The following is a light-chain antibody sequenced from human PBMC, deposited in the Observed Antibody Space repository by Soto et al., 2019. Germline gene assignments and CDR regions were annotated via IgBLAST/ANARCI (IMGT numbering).Light chain of an antibody. CDR1: QGVKND. V-gene: IGKV1-17*01. CDR2: VAS. Sequence: DVQLTQSPSSLSASVGDRVTITCRTSQGVKNDLGWYQQKPGKAPKRLIYVASSLQSGVPSRFSGSGSGTEFTLTISSLQPDDFATYYCQQYNSYLWTFGQGTKVEIK. CDR3: QQYNSYLWT. J-gene: IGKJ1*01.